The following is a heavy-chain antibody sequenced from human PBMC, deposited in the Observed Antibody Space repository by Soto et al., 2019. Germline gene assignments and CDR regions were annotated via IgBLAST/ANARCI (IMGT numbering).Heavy chain of an antibody. D-gene: IGHD3-16*01. CDR2: IYWDDDT. CDR1: GFSFSADGVG. Sequence: QITLKESGPTLVKPTQTLTLTCIFSGFSFSADGVGVGSIRQPPGKALEWLALIYWDDDTRYRPSLKSRLTITKDSSKNQVVLTMTNMDPLDTATYYCAHAFGGTSWPNDAFDVWGQGTVVTVSS. J-gene: IGHJ3*01. CDR3: AHAFGGTSWPNDAFDV. V-gene: IGHV2-5*02.